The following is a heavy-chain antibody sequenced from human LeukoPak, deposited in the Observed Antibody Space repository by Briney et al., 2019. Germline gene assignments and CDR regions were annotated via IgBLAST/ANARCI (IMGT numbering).Heavy chain of an antibody. CDR1: GFTFSSYA. CDR2: VSGSGGST. J-gene: IGHJ4*02. CDR3: AKGGAYGAYSDY. D-gene: IGHD4-23*01. Sequence: PGGSLRLSCAASGFTFSSYAMNWVRQAPGKGLEWVSGVSGSGGSTYYADSVKGRFTISRDNSKNTLHLLMNSLRAEDTAVYYCAKGGAYGAYSDYWGQGTLVTVSS. V-gene: IGHV3-23*01.